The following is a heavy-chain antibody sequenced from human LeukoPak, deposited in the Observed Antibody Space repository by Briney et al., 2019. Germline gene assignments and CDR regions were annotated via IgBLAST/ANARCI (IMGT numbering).Heavy chain of an antibody. J-gene: IGHJ5*02. V-gene: IGHV4-39*07. Sequence: SETLSLTCTVSGGSISSSSYYWGWIRQPPGKGLEWIGSIYYSGSTYYNPSLKSRVTISVDTSKNQFSLKLSSVTAADTAVYYCARDRYYYDSSGTRWFDPWGQGTLVTVPS. D-gene: IGHD3-22*01. CDR2: IYYSGST. CDR3: ARDRYYYDSSGTRWFDP. CDR1: GGSISSSSYY.